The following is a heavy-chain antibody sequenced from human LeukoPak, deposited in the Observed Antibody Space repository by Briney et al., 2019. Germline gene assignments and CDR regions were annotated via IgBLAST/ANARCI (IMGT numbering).Heavy chain of an antibody. CDR1: GYTFTGYY. Sequence: ASVKVSCKASGYTFTGYYMHWVRQAPGQGLEWMGWINPNSGGTNYAQKFQGWVTMTRDTSISTAYMELSRLRSDDTAVYYCARDLWFGEDGMDVWGQGTTVTVSS. V-gene: IGHV1-2*04. D-gene: IGHD3-10*01. J-gene: IGHJ6*02. CDR2: INPNSGGT. CDR3: ARDLWFGEDGMDV.